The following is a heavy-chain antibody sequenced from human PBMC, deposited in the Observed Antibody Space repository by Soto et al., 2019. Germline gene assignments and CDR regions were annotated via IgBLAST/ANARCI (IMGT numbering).Heavy chain of an antibody. CDR2: ISAYNGNT. CDR3: AGEGVEGVVTYYYYSMDV. CDR1: GYTFTSYG. V-gene: IGHV1-18*01. D-gene: IGHD3-22*01. Sequence: ASVKVSCKASGYTFTSYGISWVRQAPGQGLEWMGWISAYNGNTNYAQKLQGRVTMTTDTSTSTAYMELRSLRSDDTAVYYCAGEGVEGVVTYYYYSMDVGGKGTTVTVSS. J-gene: IGHJ6*03.